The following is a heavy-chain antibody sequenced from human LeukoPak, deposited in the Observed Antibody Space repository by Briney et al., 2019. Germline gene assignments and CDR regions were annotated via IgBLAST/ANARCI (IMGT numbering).Heavy chain of an antibody. CDR1: GGSISSGGYY. J-gene: IGHJ3*02. CDR2: IYYSGST. Sequence: SETLSLTCTVSGGSISSGGYYWSWIRQHPGKGLEWIRYIYYSGSTYYNPSLKGRVTISVDTSKNQFSLKLSSVTAADTAVYYCAIVEYYYDSSGYYGYAFDIWGQGTMVTVSS. D-gene: IGHD3-22*01. CDR3: AIVEYYYDSSGYYGYAFDI. V-gene: IGHV4-31*03.